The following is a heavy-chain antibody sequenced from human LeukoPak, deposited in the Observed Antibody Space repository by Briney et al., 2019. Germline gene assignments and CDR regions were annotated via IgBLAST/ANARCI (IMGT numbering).Heavy chain of an antibody. CDR2: INPNSGGT. J-gene: IGHJ4*02. CDR1: GYTFTGYY. CDR3: ARSVGGDPGFDY. Sequence: ASVTVSCKASGYTFTGYYMHWVRQAPGQGLEWMGWINPNSGGTNYAQKFQGRVTMTRDTSTSAAYMELSRLRSDDTAVYYCARSVGGDPGFDYWGRGTLVTVSS. D-gene: IGHD2-21*02. V-gene: IGHV1-2*02.